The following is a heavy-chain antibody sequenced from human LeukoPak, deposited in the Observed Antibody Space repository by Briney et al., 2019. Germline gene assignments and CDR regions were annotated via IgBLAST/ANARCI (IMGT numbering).Heavy chain of an antibody. V-gene: IGHV1-8*01. D-gene: IGHD2-2*02. Sequence: GASVTVSCKASGYTFTSYDINWVRQATGQGLEWMGWMNPNSGNTGYAQKFQGRVTMTRNTSISTAYMELSSLRSEDTAVYYCARGGVVPAAIADYYGMDVWGQGTTVTVSS. CDR1: GYTFTSYD. J-gene: IGHJ6*02. CDR3: ARGGVVPAAIADYYGMDV. CDR2: MNPNSGNT.